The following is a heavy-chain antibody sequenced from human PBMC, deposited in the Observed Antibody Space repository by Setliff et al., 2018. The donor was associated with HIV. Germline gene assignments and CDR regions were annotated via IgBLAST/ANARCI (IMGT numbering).Heavy chain of an antibody. CDR1: GFTFSGSE. CDR2: IRSKANSYAT. V-gene: IGHV3-73*01. J-gene: IGHJ4*02. Sequence: PGESQKISCAASGFTFSGSEMHWVRQASGKGLEWVGRIRSKANSYATAYAASLKGRFTISRDDSKNTAYLQMNSLKTEDTAMYYCAWGTQRPIDSWGQGTLVTVSS. CDR3: AWGTQRPIDS. D-gene: IGHD3-16*01.